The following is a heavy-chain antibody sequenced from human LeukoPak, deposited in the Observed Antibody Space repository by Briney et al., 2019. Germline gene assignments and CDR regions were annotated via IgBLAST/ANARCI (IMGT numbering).Heavy chain of an antibody. V-gene: IGHV3-49*04. CDR2: IRRKFYGGPT. D-gene: IGHD1-26*01. J-gene: IGHJ4*02. CDR1: VYTLCVYP. CDR3: GKGGPGGSYSIDY. Sequence: GGSLRLSCRVSVYTLCVYPIICVRQAPEGGEGWVGFIRRKFYGGPTKYAARVKDRFSISRNASKSIAYLQMNSLKIEDTAVYYGGKGGPGGSYSIDYWGRGVLVTVSS.